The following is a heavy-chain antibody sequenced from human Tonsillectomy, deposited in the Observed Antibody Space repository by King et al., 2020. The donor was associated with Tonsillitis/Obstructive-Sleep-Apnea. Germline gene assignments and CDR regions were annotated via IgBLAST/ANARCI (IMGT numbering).Heavy chain of an antibody. V-gene: IGHV3-49*05. Sequence: VQLVESGGGLVKPGRSLRLSCTASGFTFGDYAMSWFRQAPGKGLEWGGFIRSKAYGGTTEYAASVKGRFTISRDDSKSIAYLQMNSLKTEDTAVYYCTRRFPYCSSTSCYKYQGGAFDIWGQGTMVTVSS. CDR3: TRRFPYCSSTSCYKYQGGAFDI. J-gene: IGHJ3*02. CDR2: IRSKAYGGTT. CDR1: GFTFGDYA. D-gene: IGHD2-2*02.